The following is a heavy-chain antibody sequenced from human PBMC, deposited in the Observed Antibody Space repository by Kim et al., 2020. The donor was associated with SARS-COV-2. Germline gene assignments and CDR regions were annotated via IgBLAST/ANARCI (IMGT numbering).Heavy chain of an antibody. J-gene: IGHJ5*02. CDR1: GGSFSGYY. V-gene: IGHV4-34*01. CDR3: ARALVVRGVIIRTKNWFDP. CDR2: INHSGST. Sequence: SETLSPTCAVYGGSFSGYYWSWIRQPPGKGLEWIGEINHSGSTNYNPSLKSRVTISVDTSKNQFSLKLSSVTAADTAVYYCARALVVRGVIIRTKNWFDPWGQGTLVTVSS. D-gene: IGHD3-10*01.